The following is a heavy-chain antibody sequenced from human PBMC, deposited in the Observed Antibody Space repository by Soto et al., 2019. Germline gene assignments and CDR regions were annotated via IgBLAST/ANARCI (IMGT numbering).Heavy chain of an antibody. CDR3: AREKGYISGPKNFDY. CDR2: IYDSGSS. J-gene: IGHJ4*02. D-gene: IGHD5-12*01. V-gene: IGHV4-30-4*01. Sequence: SETLSLTCTVSGASISSGDYFWSWIRQSPGKGLQWIGYIYDSGSSYYNPSLKSRVTMSVDTSKNQFSLKLSSVNAADTAVDYCAREKGYISGPKNFDYWGQGTLVTVSS. CDR1: GASISSGDYF.